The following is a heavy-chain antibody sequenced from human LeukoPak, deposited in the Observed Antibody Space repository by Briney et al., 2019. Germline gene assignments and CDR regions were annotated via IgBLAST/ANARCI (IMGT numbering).Heavy chain of an antibody. CDR3: AREPYGDSVFDY. CDR1: GYTFTSYY. CDR2: INPNSGGT. Sequence: ASVKVSCKASGYTFTSYYMHWVRQAPGQGLEWMGWINPNSGGTNYAQKFQGRVTMTRDTSISTAYMELSRLRSDDTAVYYCAREPYGDSVFDYWGQGTLVTVSS. D-gene: IGHD4-17*01. J-gene: IGHJ4*02. V-gene: IGHV1-2*02.